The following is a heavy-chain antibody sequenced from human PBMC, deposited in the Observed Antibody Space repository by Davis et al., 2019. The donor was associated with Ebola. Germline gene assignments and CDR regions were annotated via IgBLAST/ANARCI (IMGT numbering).Heavy chain of an antibody. J-gene: IGHJ5*02. CDR2: IYYSGST. CDR3: ARGVEATTGWFDP. Sequence: SETLSLTCTVSGGSISSYYWSWIRQPPGKGLEWIGYIYYSGSTNYNPSLKSRVTISVDTSKNQFSLKLSSVTAADTAVYYCARGVEATTGWFDPWGQGTLVTVSS. V-gene: IGHV4-59*12. D-gene: IGHD1-26*01. CDR1: GGSISSYY.